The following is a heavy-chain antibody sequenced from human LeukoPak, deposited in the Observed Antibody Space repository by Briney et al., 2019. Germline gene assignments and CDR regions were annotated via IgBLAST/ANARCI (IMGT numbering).Heavy chain of an antibody. D-gene: IGHD2-2*01. J-gene: IGHJ4*02. CDR2: INANSGNK. CDR1: GYTFTCYA. CDR3: ARGYCSSTSCYGGSY. V-gene: IGHV7-4-1*02. Sequence: ASLKVSCKASGYTFTCYAMNWVRQTPGQALEWMGWINANSGNKTYAQGFTGRFVLSLGTSVSTAYLQIRSLKAEDTAVYYCARGYCSSTSCYGGSYWGQGTLVTVSS.